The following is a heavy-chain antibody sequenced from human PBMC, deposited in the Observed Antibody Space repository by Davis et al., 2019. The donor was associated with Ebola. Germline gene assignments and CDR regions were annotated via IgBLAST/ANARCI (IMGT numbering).Heavy chain of an antibody. D-gene: IGHD5-12*01. CDR1: GDTFSSFT. CDR3: TTPGGQDSGYDVFDI. CDR2: IIPIVGAV. J-gene: IGHJ3*02. V-gene: IGHV1-69*08. Sequence: SVKVSCKTIGDTFSSFTFNWVRQAPGQRFEWMGRIIPIVGAVDYSQKFQGRLTITADTSTTTVYMDLSSLRSEDTALYYCTTPGGQDSGYDVFDIWGQGTMVTVSS.